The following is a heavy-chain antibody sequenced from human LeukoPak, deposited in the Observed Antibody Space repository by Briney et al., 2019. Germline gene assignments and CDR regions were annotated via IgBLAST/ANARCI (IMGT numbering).Heavy chain of an antibody. CDR1: GGSISSGSYY. Sequence: SETLSLTCTVSGGSISSGSYYWSWIRQPAGKGLEWIGRIYTSGSTNCNPSLKSRVTISVDTSKNQFSLKLNSVTAADTAVYYCARENYYDSSGPYWGQGTLVTVSS. J-gene: IGHJ4*02. D-gene: IGHD3-22*01. V-gene: IGHV4-61*02. CDR3: ARENYYDSSGPY. CDR2: IYTSGST.